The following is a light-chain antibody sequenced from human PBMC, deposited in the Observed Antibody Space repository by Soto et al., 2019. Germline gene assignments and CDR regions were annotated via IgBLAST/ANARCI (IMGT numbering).Light chain of an antibody. Sequence: NFMLTQPHSVSGSPGKTVTISCTGSGGSLASNYVQWHQQRPGRAPTTVIYEDNDRPSGVPNRFSGSVDISSNSAFLTISGLTTEDEADYYCQSVDSSDQGFFGGGTKLTVL. J-gene: IGLJ2*01. CDR1: GGSLASNY. CDR3: QSVDSSDQGF. V-gene: IGLV6-57*02. CDR2: EDN.